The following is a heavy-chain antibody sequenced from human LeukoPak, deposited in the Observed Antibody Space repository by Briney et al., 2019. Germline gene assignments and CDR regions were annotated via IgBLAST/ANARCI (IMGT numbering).Heavy chain of an antibody. Sequence: PSETLSLTCSVSSGSISGYYWNWIRQPPGKGLEWIGQIFYSGSTTYNPSLKSPVTISVDTSKNRFSLKVRSVTAADTAVYYCARGSPLMAGIYNFDYWGQGRLVTVSS. J-gene: IGHJ4*02. CDR1: SGSISGYY. CDR2: IFYSGST. V-gene: IGHV4-59*01. CDR3: ARGSPLMAGIYNFDY. D-gene: IGHD6-19*01.